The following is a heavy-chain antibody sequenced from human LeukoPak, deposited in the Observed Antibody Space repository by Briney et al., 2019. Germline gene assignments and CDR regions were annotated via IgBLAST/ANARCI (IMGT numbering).Heavy chain of an antibody. V-gene: IGHV1-69*06. CDR3: ASAISGYYGY. CDR2: IIPIFGTA. J-gene: IGHJ4*02. Sequence: EASVKVSCKASGGTFSSYAISWVRQAPGQGLEWMGGIIPIFGTANYAQKFQGRVTITADKSTTTAYMELSSLRSEDTAVYYCASAISGYYGYWGQGTLVTVSS. CDR1: GGTFSSYA. D-gene: IGHD3-3*01.